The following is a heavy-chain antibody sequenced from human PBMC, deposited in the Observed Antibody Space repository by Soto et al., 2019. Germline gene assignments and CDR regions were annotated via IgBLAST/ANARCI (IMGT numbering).Heavy chain of an antibody. CDR2: INHSGST. J-gene: IGHJ6*03. Sequence: ETLSLTCAVYGGSFSGYYWSWIRQPPGKGLEWIGEINHSGSTNYNPSLKSRVTISVDTSKNQFSLKLSSVTAADTAVYYCAREGAARRELYYYYYYMDVWGKGTTVTVSS. D-gene: IGHD6-6*01. CDR1: GGSFSGYY. V-gene: IGHV4-34*01. CDR3: AREGAARRELYYYYYYMDV.